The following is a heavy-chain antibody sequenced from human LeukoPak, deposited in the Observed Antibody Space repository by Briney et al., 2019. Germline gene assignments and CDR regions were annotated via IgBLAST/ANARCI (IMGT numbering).Heavy chain of an antibody. V-gene: IGHV1-8*01. CDR2: MNPNSDKT. CDR1: GYAFTSPD. J-gene: IGHJ4*02. Sequence: ASVKVSCQASGYAFTSPDINWVRPAPGQGREWMGWMNPNSDKTGSARKFQGRVAMTKSISISTAYIEVSSLGYEDTATYYGARGRPGLASAGTYDFWGQGTLITVSS. CDR3: ARGRPGLASAGTYDF. D-gene: IGHD6-13*01.